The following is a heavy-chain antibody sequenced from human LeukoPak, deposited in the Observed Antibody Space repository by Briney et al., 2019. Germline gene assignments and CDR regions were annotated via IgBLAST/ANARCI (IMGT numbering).Heavy chain of an antibody. J-gene: IGHJ5*02. CDR2: IGTAGDT. CDR1: GFTFSSYD. V-gene: IGHV3-13*01. CDR3: AREVMGRWFDP. Sequence: GGSLRLSCAASGFTFSSYDMHWVRQATGKGLEWVSAIGTAGDTYYPGSVKGRFTISRENAKNSLYLQMNSLRAGDTAVYYCAREVMGRWFDPWGQGTLVTVSS.